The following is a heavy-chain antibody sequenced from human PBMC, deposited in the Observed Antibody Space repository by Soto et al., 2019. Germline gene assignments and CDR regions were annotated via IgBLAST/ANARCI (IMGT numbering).Heavy chain of an antibody. V-gene: IGHV3-23*01. CDR1: GFTFSSYA. CDR3: AKDHKRTVVRGVWFSYYGMDV. Sequence: GGSLRLSCAASGFTFSSYAMSWVRQAPGKGLEWVSAISGSGGSTYYADSVKGRFTISRDNSKNTLYLQMNSLRAEDTAVYYCAKDHKRTVVRGVWFSYYGMDVWGQGTTVTVSS. J-gene: IGHJ6*02. D-gene: IGHD3-10*01. CDR2: ISGSGGST.